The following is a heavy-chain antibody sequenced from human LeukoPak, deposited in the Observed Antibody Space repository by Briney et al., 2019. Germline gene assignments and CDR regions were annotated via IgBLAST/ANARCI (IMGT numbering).Heavy chain of an antibody. D-gene: IGHD3-3*01. V-gene: IGHV4-31*03. J-gene: IGHJ4*02. CDR1: GGFISSGGYY. Sequence: PSETLSLTCTVSGGFISSGGYYWSWIRQHPGKGLEWIGYIYYSGSTYYNPSLKSRVTISVDTSKNQFSLKLSSVTAADTAVYYCARESWSGPLDYWGQGTLVTVSS. CDR3: ARESWSGPLDY. CDR2: IYYSGST.